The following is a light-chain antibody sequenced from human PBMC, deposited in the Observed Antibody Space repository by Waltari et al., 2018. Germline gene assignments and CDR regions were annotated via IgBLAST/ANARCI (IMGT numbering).Light chain of an antibody. Sequence: DIQMTQSPSSLSASVGDRVTITCRASQSISSNLNWYQQNPGKAPKLLIYAASSLQSGVPSRFSGSGSETDFTLTISSLQPVDFATYYCQQSYSTPYTFGQGTKLEIK. J-gene: IGKJ2*01. CDR2: AAS. CDR3: QQSYSTPYT. CDR1: QSISSN. V-gene: IGKV1-39*01.